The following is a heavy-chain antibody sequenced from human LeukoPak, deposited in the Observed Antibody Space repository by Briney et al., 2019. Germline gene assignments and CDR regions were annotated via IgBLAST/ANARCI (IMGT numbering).Heavy chain of an antibody. CDR1: GGSMRSYY. Sequence: KPSETLSLTCTVSGGSMRSYYWSWIRQPPGKGLELIGYVYYSGTANYNPSLESRVTILVDTSKNQFSLNLSSVTAADTAVYYCARTKSGGYYSDYWGQGTLVSVSS. CDR2: VYYSGTA. J-gene: IGHJ4*02. V-gene: IGHV4-59*08. D-gene: IGHD6-19*01. CDR3: ARTKSGGYYSDY.